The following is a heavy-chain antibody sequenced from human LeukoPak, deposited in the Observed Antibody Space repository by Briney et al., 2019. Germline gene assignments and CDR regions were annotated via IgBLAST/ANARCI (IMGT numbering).Heavy chain of an antibody. J-gene: IGHJ4*02. CDR2: IKSKTDGGTT. D-gene: IGHD3-9*01. CDR3: TTPRYFDWLSGG. V-gene: IGHV3-15*01. CDR1: GFTVSSNY. Sequence: GGSLRLSCAASGFTVSSNYMSWVRQAPGKGLEWVGRIKSKTDGGTTDYAAPVKGRFTISRDDSKNTLYLQMNSLKTEDTAVYYCTTPRYFDWLSGGWGQGTLVTVSS.